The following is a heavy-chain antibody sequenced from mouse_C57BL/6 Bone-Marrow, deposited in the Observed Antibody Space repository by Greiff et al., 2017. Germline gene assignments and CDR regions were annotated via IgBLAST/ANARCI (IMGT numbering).Heavy chain of an antibody. D-gene: IGHD3-3*01. J-gene: IGHJ1*03. V-gene: IGHV1-64*01. Sequence: QVQLQQPGAELVKPGASVKLSCKASGYTFTSYWMHWVKQRPGQGLEWIGMIHPNSGSTNYNEKFKSKDTLTVDKSSSTAYMQLSSLTSEDSAVYYCAREGRGWYFDVWGTGTTVTVSS. CDR2: IHPNSGST. CDR1: GYTFTSYW. CDR3: AREGRGWYFDV.